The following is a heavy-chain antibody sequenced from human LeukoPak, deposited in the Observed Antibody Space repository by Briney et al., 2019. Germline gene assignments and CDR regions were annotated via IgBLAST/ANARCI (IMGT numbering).Heavy chain of an antibody. CDR3: AKGRHSTETSLGY. V-gene: IGHV3-21*04. CDR2: ISGTSSNI. Sequence: GGSLRLSCAASGFTFSDYRMNWVRQAPGKGLEWVSSISGTSSNIYYADSVKGRFTISRDNAKNSLYLQMNSLSAEDTALYYCAKGRHSTETSLGYWGQGTLVTVSS. CDR1: GFTFSDYR. J-gene: IGHJ4*02. D-gene: IGHD6-13*01.